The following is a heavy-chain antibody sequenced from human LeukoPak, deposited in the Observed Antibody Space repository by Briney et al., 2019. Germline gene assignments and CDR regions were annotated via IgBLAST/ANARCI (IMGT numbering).Heavy chain of an antibody. V-gene: IGHV1-46*01. D-gene: IGHD6-13*01. CDR2: INPSGGST. CDR3: ARRYSSSSHYGMDV. CDR1: GYTFTSYY. Sequence: ASVKVSCKASGYTFTSYYMHWVQQAPGQGLEWMGIINPSGGSTSYAQKFQGRVTITADKSTSTAYMELSSLRSEDTAVYYCARRYSSSSHYGMDVWGQGTTVTVSS. J-gene: IGHJ6*02.